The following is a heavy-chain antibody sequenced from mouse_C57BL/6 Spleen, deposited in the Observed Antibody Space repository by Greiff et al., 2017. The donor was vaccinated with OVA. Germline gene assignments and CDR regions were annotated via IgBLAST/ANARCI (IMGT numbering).Heavy chain of an antibody. CDR1: GYTFTSYW. CDR3: ARNYGSSG. J-gene: IGHJ2*01. V-gene: IGHV1-50*01. CDR2: IDPSDSYT. D-gene: IGHD1-1*01. Sequence: QVQLKQPGAELVKPGASVKLSCKASGYTFTSYWMQWVKQRPGQGLEWIGEIDPSDSYTNYNQKFKGKATLTVDTSSSTAYMQLSSLTSEDSAVYYCARNYGSSGWGQGTTLTVSS.